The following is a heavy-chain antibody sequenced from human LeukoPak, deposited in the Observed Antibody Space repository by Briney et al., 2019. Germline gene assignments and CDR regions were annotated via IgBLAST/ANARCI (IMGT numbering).Heavy chain of an antibody. CDR1: GYTLTELS. D-gene: IGHD3-10*01. J-gene: IGHJ4*02. CDR3: ATAQERGFGELFPN. CDR2: FDPEDGET. Sequence: ASVKVSCKVSGYTLTELSMHWVRQAPGKGLEWMGGFDPEDGETIYAQKFQGRVTMTEDTSTDTAYMELSSLRSEDTAVYYCATAQERGFGELFPNGGQGTLVTVSS. V-gene: IGHV1-24*01.